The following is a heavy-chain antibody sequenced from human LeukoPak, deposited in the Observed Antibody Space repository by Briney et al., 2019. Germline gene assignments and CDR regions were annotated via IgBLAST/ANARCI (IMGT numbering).Heavy chain of an antibody. V-gene: IGHV3-7*01. CDR1: GLPFSSYW. CDR3: ARERQTPVVVVPNFDY. Sequence: PGGSLGLSCAASGLPFSSYWLSWFRRAPGKGLEGGAKIKQDGSEKYYVDSVKGRFTISRDNAKNSLYLQMNSLRAEDTAVYYCARERQTPVVVVPNFDYWGQGTLVTVSS. D-gene: IGHD2-15*01. J-gene: IGHJ4*02. CDR2: IKQDGSEK.